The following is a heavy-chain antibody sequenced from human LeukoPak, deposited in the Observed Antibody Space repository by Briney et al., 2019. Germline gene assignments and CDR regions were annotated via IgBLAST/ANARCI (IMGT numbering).Heavy chain of an antibody. CDR1: GFTFSDAW. D-gene: IGHD2-15*01. CDR3: TTRRQDGW. V-gene: IGHV3-15*01. J-gene: IGHJ4*02. Sequence: PGGSLRLSCVGSGFTFSDAWMSWVRQAPGKGLEWVGRIKSKSDGGTIGYAAPVKGRFTISRDDSRNTLYLQMNSLKTEDTAVYYCTTRRQDGWWGQGTLVTAS. CDR2: IKSKSDGGTI.